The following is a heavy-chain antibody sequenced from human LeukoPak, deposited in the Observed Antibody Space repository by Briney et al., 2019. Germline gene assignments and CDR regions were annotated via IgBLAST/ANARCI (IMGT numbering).Heavy chain of an antibody. D-gene: IGHD6-13*01. Sequence: ASVKVFCKASGYTFTGYYMHWVRQAPGQGLEWMGWINPNSGGTNYAQKFQGRVTMTRDTSISTAYMELSRLRSDDTAVYYCARDLFGSWYLDYYYYYMDVWGKGTTVTVSS. CDR1: GYTFTGYY. CDR2: INPNSGGT. J-gene: IGHJ6*03. V-gene: IGHV1-2*02. CDR3: ARDLFGSWYLDYYYYYMDV.